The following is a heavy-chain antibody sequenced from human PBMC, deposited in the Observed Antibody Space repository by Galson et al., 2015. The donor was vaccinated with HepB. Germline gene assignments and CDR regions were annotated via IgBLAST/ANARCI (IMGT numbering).Heavy chain of an antibody. V-gene: IGHV1-18*04. D-gene: IGHD4-17*01. J-gene: IGHJ6*02. Sequence: SVKVSCKASGYTFTSYGISWVRQAPGQGLEWMGWISAYNGNTNYAQKLQGRVTMTTDTSTSTAYMELRSLRSDDTAVYYCARDLTVTTYYYYYGMDVWGQGTTVTVSS. CDR1: GYTFTSYG. CDR3: ARDLTVTTYYYYYGMDV. CDR2: ISAYNGNT.